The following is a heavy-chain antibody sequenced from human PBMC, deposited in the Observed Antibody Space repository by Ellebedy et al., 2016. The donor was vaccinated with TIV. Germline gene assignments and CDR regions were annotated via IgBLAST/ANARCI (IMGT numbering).Heavy chain of an antibody. J-gene: IGHJ6*02. CDR1: GFTFNDAW. Sequence: PGGSLRLSCAASGFTFNDAWINWVRQAPGKGLEWVGCVKSKADGGATDYAAPVKGRFTISRDDSKKTLFLQMNSLKTENTAVYYCSTDSVYSGSYDYYYYGLDVWGQGTTVTVSS. V-gene: IGHV3-15*01. CDR3: STDSVYSGSYDYYYYGLDV. CDR2: VKSKADGGAT. D-gene: IGHD1-26*01.